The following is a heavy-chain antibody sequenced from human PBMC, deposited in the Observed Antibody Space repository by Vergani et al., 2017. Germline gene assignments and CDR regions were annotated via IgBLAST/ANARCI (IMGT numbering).Heavy chain of an antibody. J-gene: IGHJ5*02. CDR3: AEDFGYYDILTGLPFLSGCSNWFDP. CDR2: ISYDGSNK. Sequence: QVQLVESGGGVVQPGRSLRLSCAASGFTFSSYGMHWVRQAPGKGLEWVAVISYDGSNKYYADSVKGRFTISRDNSKNTLYLQMNSLRAEDTAVYYCAEDFGYYDILTGLPFLSGCSNWFDPWGQGTLVTVSS. V-gene: IGHV3-30*18. D-gene: IGHD3-9*01. CDR1: GFTFSSYG.